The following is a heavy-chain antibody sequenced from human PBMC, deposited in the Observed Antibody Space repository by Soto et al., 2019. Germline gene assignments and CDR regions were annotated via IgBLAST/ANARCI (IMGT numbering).Heavy chain of an antibody. CDR1: GVSISSYF. V-gene: IGHV4-59*01. CDR3: ARIGGYHGPLDY. J-gene: IGHJ4*02. D-gene: IGHD6-25*01. Sequence: LSLTCSVSGVSISSYFWSWIRQAPGRGLEWIGYTYHRGSTNYSPSLKSRVAISLDTSENQFSLKVNSVTAADTAVYYCARIGGYHGPLDYWGQGTPVTVSS. CDR2: TYHRGST.